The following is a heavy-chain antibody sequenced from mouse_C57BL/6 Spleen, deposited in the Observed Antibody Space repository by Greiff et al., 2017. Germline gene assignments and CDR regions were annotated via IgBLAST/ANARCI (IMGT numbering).Heavy chain of an antibody. J-gene: IGHJ2*01. CDR3: ARSNWDRDYFDY. CDR1: GYTFTSYW. Sequence: VQLQQPGAELVRPGSSVKLSCKASGYTFTSYWMDWVKQRPGQGLEWIGNIYPSDSETHYNQKFKDKATLTVDKSSSTAYMQLSSLTSEDSAVYYCARSNWDRDYFDYWGQGTTLTVSS. D-gene: IGHD4-1*01. CDR2: IYPSDSET. V-gene: IGHV1-61*01.